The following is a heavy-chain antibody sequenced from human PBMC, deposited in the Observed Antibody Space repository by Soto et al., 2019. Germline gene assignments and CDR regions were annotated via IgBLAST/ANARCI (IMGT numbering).Heavy chain of an antibody. J-gene: IGHJ4*02. V-gene: IGHV3-13*04. CDR3: TRGRGTSFDY. CDR1: GLTFSGYD. Sequence: GGSLRLSCAASGLTFSGYDMHWVRQRTGKGLEWVSSIGTAGDTYYPGSVRGRFTMSRENAKNSLYLQMNTLGAEDTAIYYCTRGRGTSFDYWGQGT. CDR2: IGTAGDT.